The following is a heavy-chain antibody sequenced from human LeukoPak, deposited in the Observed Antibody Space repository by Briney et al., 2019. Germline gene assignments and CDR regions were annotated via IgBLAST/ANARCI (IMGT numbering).Heavy chain of an antibody. CDR1: GGSFSGYY. Sequence: SETLSLTCAVYGGSFSGYYWSWIRQPPGKGLEWIGEINHSGSTNYNPSLKSRVTISVDTSKNQFSLKLSSVTAADTAVYYCARSPDVGAYSNYLRFYNWFGPWGQGTLVTVSS. CDR2: INHSGST. CDR3: ARSPDVGAYSNYLRFYNWFGP. D-gene: IGHD4-11*01. J-gene: IGHJ5*02. V-gene: IGHV4-34*01.